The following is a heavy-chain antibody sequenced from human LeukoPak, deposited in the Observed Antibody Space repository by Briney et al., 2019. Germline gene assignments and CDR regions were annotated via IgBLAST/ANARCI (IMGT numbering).Heavy chain of an antibody. CDR3: ARGDKYFDLLTGSYRDRYFDY. V-gene: IGHV4-34*01. CDR2: INHSGST. J-gene: IGHJ4*02. D-gene: IGHD3-9*01. Sequence: SETLSLTCAVYGGSFSGYYWSWIRQPPGKGLEWIGEINHSGSTNYDPSLKRRVTISIDTSKNQFSLKLRSVTAADTAVYYCARGDKYFDLLTGSYRDRYFDYWGQGTLVTVSS. CDR1: GGSFSGYY.